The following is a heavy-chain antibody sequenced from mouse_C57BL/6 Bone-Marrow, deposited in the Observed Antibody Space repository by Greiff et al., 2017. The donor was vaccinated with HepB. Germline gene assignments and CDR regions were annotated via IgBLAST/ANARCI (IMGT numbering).Heavy chain of an antibody. CDR3: TRGYYLACFAY. D-gene: IGHD1-1*01. CDR2: ISSGGDYI. V-gene: IGHV5-9-1*02. CDR1: GFTFTRYA. J-gene: IGHJ3*01. Sequence: EVQLVESGEGLVKPGGSLKLSCAASGFTFTRYAMSWVRQTPEKRLEWVAYISSGGDYIYYADTVKGRFTIARDNARNTLYLQMSSLKSEDTAMYYCTRGYYLACFAYWGQGTLVTVSA.